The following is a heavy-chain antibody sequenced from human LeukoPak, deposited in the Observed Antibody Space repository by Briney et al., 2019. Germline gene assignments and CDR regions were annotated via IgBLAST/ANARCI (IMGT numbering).Heavy chain of an antibody. V-gene: IGHV7-4-1*02. D-gene: IGHD3-3*01. CDR1: GYTFTSYA. J-gene: IGHJ6*01. Sequence: ASVKVSCKASGYTFTSYAMNWVRQAPGQGLEWMGWINTNAGNATYAQGFTGRFVFSLDTSVSTAYLQISSLKAEDTAVDYCAREGFWSGCFQYYYGMGVWGQGTTVTVGS. CDR3: AREGFWSGCFQYYYGMGV. CDR2: INTNAGNA.